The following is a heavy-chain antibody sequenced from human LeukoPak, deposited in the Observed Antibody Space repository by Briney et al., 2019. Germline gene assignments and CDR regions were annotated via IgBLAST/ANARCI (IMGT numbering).Heavy chain of an antibody. V-gene: IGHV3-30*04. J-gene: IGHJ4*02. Sequence: GGSLRLSCAASGFTFSSYAMDWVRQSPGKGLEWVAVISYDGSDKYYAEFVKGRFTISRDNSKNTLYLQMNSLRAEGTAVYYCARDFRPVVGTAGAFDSWGQGTLVTVSS. CDR2: ISYDGSDK. D-gene: IGHD2-2*01. CDR1: GFTFSSYA. CDR3: ARDFRPVVGTAGAFDS.